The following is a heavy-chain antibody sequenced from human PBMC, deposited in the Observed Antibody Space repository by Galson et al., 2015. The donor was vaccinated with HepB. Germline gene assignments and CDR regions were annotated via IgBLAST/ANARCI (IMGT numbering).Heavy chain of an antibody. CDR1: GSSFTSYW. V-gene: IGHV5-51*01. CDR2: IYPGDSAT. J-gene: IGHJ4*02. CDR3: ARVRSEGPSSAWPFDL. D-gene: IGHD6-13*01. Sequence: QSGAEVTKPGESLKISCNGSGSSFTSYWIGWVRQMPGKGLEWMGLIYPGDSATRYSPSIEGQVSFSADESMTAAYLQWSSLKASDSAIYYCARVRSEGPSSAWPFDLWGQGTLVTVS.